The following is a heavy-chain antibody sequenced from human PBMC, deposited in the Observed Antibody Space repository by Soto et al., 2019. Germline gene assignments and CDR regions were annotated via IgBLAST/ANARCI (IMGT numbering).Heavy chain of an antibody. V-gene: IGHV1-24*01. J-gene: IGHJ6*02. CDR3: ATDRVSSSDYYYGMDV. CDR2: FDPEDGET. D-gene: IGHD6-6*01. Sequence: ASVKVSCKVSGYTLTELSMHWVRQAPGKGLEWMGGFDPEDGETSYAQKFQGRVTMTEDTSTDTAYMELSSLRSEDTAVYYCATDRVSSSDYYYGMDVWGQGTTVTVSS. CDR1: GYTLTELS.